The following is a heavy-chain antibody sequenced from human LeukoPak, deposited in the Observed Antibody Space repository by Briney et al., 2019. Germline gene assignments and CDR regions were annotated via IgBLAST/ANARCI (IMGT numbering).Heavy chain of an antibody. V-gene: IGHV3-30*18. CDR1: GFTFNSYG. Sequence: GRSLRLSCAASGFTFNSYGMHWVRQAPGKGLEWVAVISYDGSNKYYADSVKGRFTISRDNSKNTLYLQMNSLRAEDTAVYYCAKPQGTAMALDYWGQGTLVTVSS. J-gene: IGHJ4*02. CDR2: ISYDGSNK. D-gene: IGHD5-18*01. CDR3: AKPQGTAMALDY.